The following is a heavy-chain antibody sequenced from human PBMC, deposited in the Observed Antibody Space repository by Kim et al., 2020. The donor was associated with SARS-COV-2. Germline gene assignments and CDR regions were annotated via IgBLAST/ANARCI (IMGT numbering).Heavy chain of an antibody. V-gene: IGHV4-59*01. D-gene: IGHD1-20*01. CDR2: IYYSGST. CDR3: ARDCYDLGITGTYNWFDP. J-gene: IGHJ5*02. Sequence: SETLSLTCTVSGGSISSYYWSWIRQPPGKGLEWIGYIYYSGSTNYNPSLKSRVTISVDTSKNQFSLKLSSVTAADTAVYYCARDCYDLGITGTYNWFDPWGQGTLVTVSS. CDR1: GGSISSYY.